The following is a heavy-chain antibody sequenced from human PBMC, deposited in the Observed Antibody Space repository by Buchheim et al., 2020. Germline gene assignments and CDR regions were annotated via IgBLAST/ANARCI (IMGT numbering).Heavy chain of an antibody. CDR3: ARGGGEGYCSSTSCSHLQNYYYGMDV. D-gene: IGHD2-2*01. Sequence: QVQLVESGGGVVQPGRSLRLSCAASGFTFSSYAMHWVRQAPGKGLEWVAVISYDGSNKYYADSVKGRFTISRDNSKNTLYLQMNSLRAEDTAVYYCARGGGEGYCSSTSCSHLQNYYYGMDVWGQGT. J-gene: IGHJ6*02. CDR2: ISYDGSNK. CDR1: GFTFSSYA. V-gene: IGHV3-30*04.